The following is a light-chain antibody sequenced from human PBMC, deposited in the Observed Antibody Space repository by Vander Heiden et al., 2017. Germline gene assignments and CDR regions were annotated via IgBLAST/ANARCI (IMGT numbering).Light chain of an antibody. CDR3: CSYAGSRTFVV. V-gene: IGLV2-23*02. CDR2: EAS. CDR1: SSDVGSYNL. J-gene: IGLJ3*02. Sequence: QFALTQPAPVSGPPGQPSTISRTGSSSDVGSYNLVSWYQQHPGKAPKLIIYEASKRPSGVSDRFSASKSGNTASLTISGLQVQDEADYYCCSYAGSRTFVVIGGGTKLTVL.